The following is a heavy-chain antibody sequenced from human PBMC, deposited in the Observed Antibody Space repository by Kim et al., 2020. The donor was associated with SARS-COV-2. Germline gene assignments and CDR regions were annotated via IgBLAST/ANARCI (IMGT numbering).Heavy chain of an antibody. CDR1: GGSISSYY. Sequence: SETLSLTCTVSGGSISSYYWSWIRQPAGKGLEWIGRIYTSGSTNYNPSLKSRVTMSVDTSKNQFSLKLSAVTAADTAVYYCAGDEGWHEHSYYGMYVWGQGTTVTVSS. V-gene: IGHV4-4*07. J-gene: IGHJ6*02. CDR3: AGDEGWHEHSYYGMYV. D-gene: IGHD2-15*01. CDR2: IYTSGST.